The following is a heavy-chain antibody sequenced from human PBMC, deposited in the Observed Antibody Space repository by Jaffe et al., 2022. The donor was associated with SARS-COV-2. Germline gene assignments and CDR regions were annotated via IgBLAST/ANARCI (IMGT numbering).Heavy chain of an antibody. J-gene: IGHJ6*02. CDR1: GFTFDDYA. CDR3: AKDITAEGRLYGMDV. D-gene: IGHD2-21*02. CDR2: INWNSVTI. V-gene: IGHV3-9*01. Sequence: EVQLVESGGDLVQPGRSLRLSCAASGFTFDDYAMYWVRQAPGKGLEWVSGINWNSVTIGYADSVKGRFTISRDNAKNSLFLQMNSLRAEDTALYYCAKDITAEGRLYGMDVWGQGTTVTVSS.